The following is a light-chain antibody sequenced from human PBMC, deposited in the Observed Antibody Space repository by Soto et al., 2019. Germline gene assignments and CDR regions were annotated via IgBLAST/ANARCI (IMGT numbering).Light chain of an antibody. CDR1: SSDVGTYDI. Sequence: ALTQPRSVSGSPGQSVTISCTGTSSDVGTYDIVSWYQQHPGKAPRLMIFDVSERPSGVPDRFSGSKSGNTASLTISGLQAEDEADYYCCLYAVTFYVFGTGTKVTVL. J-gene: IGLJ1*01. V-gene: IGLV2-11*01. CDR3: CLYAVTFYV. CDR2: DVS.